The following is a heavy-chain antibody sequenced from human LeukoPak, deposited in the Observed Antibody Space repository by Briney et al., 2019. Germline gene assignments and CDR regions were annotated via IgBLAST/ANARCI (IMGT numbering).Heavy chain of an antibody. V-gene: IGHV3-30*04. CDR2: ISYDGTDK. CDR3: ASPDSMAGTHYFHY. CDR1: GFTFTTFP. J-gene: IGHJ4*02. Sequence: GGSLRLSCAASGFTFTTFPMHWVRQPPGKGLEWVAVISYDGTDKYYADSVKGRFTISRDNSKSTLYLQMDSLRAEDTAVYYCASPDSMAGTHYFHYWGQGTLVTVSS. D-gene: IGHD6-19*01.